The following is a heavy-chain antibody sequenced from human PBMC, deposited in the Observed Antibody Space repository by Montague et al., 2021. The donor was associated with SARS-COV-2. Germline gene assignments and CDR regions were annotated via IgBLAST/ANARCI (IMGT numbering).Heavy chain of an antibody. J-gene: IGHJ3*01. D-gene: IGHD3-3*01. CDR2: INHHGSA. CDR3: ARGQVTISGVLIFIPAAGHLDD. CDR1: SGSFSDFY. V-gene: IGHV4-34*01. Sequence: SETLSLTCAVYSGSFSDFYWTWIRQSPGKGLEWIGEINHHGSATYNQSLKGRVTLSRDTSKNQLSLELKSATPADTAAHYCARGQVTISGVLIFIPAAGHLDDWGQGTSVTVSS.